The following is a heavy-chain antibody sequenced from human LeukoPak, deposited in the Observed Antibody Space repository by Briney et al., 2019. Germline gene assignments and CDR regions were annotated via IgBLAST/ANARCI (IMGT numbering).Heavy chain of an antibody. D-gene: IGHD3-9*01. CDR2: IYSSGSA. V-gene: IGHV4-59*08. CDR3: ARHRDYFDT. J-gene: IGHJ4*01. CDR1: GASITNNF. Sequence: KPSETLSLTCTVSGASITNNFWTWIRQPPGKGLEWIGYIYSSGSANYNPSLKSRVIISADTSKSQISLNLTSVTAADTALYFCARHRDYFDTWGHGTLVTVSS.